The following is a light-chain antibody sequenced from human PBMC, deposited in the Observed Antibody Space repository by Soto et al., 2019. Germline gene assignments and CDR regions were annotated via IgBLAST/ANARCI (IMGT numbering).Light chain of an antibody. V-gene: IGLV1-51*01. CDR2: DNN. CDR1: SSNIGNNY. CDR3: GTWDSSLSAYYV. J-gene: IGLJ1*01. Sequence: QSVLTQPPSVSAAPGQKVTISCSGSSSNIGNNYVSWYQQLPGTAPKLLIYDNNKRPSGIPDRFSGSKSGTSATPDITGLQTGDEADYYCGTWDSSLSAYYVFGTGTKLTVL.